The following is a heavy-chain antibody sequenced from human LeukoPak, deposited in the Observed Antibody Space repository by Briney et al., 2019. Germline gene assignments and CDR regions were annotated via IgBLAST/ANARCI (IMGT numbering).Heavy chain of an antibody. J-gene: IGHJ4*02. V-gene: IGHV4-28*01. Sequence: PSDTLSLTCAVSGYSISSSNWWGWIRQPPGKGLEWIGNIYHSGSTNYNPSLKSRVTISVDTSKNQFSLKLSSVTAADTTVYYCARLPYYYDSSGYYYFSFDYWGQGTLVTVSS. CDR2: IYHSGST. D-gene: IGHD3-22*01. CDR1: GYSISSSNW. CDR3: ARLPYYYDSSGYYYFSFDY.